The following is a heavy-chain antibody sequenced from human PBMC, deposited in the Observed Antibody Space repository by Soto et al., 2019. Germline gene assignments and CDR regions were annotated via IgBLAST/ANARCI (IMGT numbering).Heavy chain of an antibody. CDR2: IIPIFGTA. CDR1: GYTFTSYD. V-gene: IGHV1-69*01. CDR3: ASTVRGGFDP. J-gene: IGHJ5*02. Sequence: QVQLVQSGAEVKKPGASVKVSCKASGYTFTSYDINWVRQATGQGLEWMGGIIPIFGTANYAQKFQGRVTITADESTSTAYMELSSLRSEDTAVYYCASTVRGGFDPWGQGTLVTVSS. D-gene: IGHD3-10*01.